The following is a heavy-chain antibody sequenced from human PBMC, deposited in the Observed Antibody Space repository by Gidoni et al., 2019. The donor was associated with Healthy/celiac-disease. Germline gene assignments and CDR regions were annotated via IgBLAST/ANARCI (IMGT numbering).Heavy chain of an antibody. Sequence: QLQLQESGPGLVKPSETLSLTCTVSSGSISRSSYDGGWIRQPPGKGLEWIGSIYYSGSTYYNPSLKSRVTISVDTSKNQFSLKLSSVTAADTAVYYCASGDSSSWFWAFDIWGQGTMVTVSS. CDR2: IYYSGST. CDR1: SGSISRSSYD. CDR3: ASGDSSSWFWAFDI. V-gene: IGHV4-39*01. D-gene: IGHD6-13*01. J-gene: IGHJ3*02.